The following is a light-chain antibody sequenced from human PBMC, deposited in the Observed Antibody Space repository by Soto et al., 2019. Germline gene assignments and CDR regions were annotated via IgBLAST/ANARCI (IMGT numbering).Light chain of an antibody. CDR2: KAS. Sequence: DIQLTQSPSTLSGSVGDRVTLPCRASQTISSWLAWYQQRPGKAPKLLIYKASTLKSGVPSRFRGSGSGTEFTLTISSLQPDDFETYYGQHYNSYSEAFGQGTKVDI. J-gene: IGKJ1*01. CDR3: QHYNSYSEA. CDR1: QTISSW. V-gene: IGKV1-5*03.